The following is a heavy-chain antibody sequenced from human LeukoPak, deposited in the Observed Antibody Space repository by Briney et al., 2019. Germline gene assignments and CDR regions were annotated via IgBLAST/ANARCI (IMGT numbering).Heavy chain of an antibody. CDR3: ARSAQYSSGWYFVGEYFQH. J-gene: IGHJ1*01. V-gene: IGHV4-59*01. CDR1: GGSISSYY. D-gene: IGHD6-19*01. CDR2: IYYSGST. Sequence: SETLSLTCTVSGGSISSYYWSWIRQRPGKGLEWIGYIYYSGSTNYNPSLKSRVTITVDTSKNQFSLKLSSVTAADTAVYYCARSAQYSSGWYFVGEYFQHWGQGTLVTVSS.